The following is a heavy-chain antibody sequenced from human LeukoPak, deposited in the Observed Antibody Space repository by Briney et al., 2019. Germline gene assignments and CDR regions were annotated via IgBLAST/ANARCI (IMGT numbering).Heavy chain of an antibody. CDR1: GFTFSSYA. D-gene: IGHD4-11*01. CDR3: AKDLHDYGNYVGWFDS. J-gene: IGHJ5*01. Sequence: GGSLRLSCAASGFTFSSYAMSWVRQAPGKGLEWVSGISGSGGSTYYADSVKGRFTISRDISKNTLYLQMNSLRAEDTAVYYCAKDLHDYGNYVGWFDSWGQGTLVTVSS. V-gene: IGHV3-23*01. CDR2: ISGSGGST.